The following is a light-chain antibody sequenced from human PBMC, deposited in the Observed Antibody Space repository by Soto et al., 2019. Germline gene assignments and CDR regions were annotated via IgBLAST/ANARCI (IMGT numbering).Light chain of an antibody. CDR1: SSDVGGYNY. Sequence: QSALTQPASVSGSPGRSITISCTGTSSDVGGYNYVSWYQQHPGKAPKLMIYDVSYRPSGVSNRFSGSKSGNTASLTISGLQAEDEADYYCSSYTSSSPYVFGTGTKVT. V-gene: IGLV2-14*01. J-gene: IGLJ1*01. CDR3: SSYTSSSPYV. CDR2: DVS.